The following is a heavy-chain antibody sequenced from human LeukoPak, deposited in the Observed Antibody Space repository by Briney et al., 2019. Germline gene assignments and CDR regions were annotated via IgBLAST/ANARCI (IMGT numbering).Heavy chain of an antibody. CDR2: IYYSGST. V-gene: IGHV4-59*01. Sequence: PETLSLTCTVSGGSISSYYWSWIRQPPGKGLEWIGYIYYSGSTNYNPSLKSRVTISVDTSKNQFSLKLSSVTAADTAVYYCASCVAGNDWFDPWGQGTLVTVSS. CDR3: ASCVAGNDWFDP. J-gene: IGHJ5*02. CDR1: GGSISSYY. D-gene: IGHD6-19*01.